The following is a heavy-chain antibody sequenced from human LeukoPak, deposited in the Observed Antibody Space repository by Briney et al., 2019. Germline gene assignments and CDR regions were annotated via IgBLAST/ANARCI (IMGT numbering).Heavy chain of an antibody. CDR1: GFTVSSNY. D-gene: IGHD6-13*01. J-gene: IGHJ3*02. CDR2: IYSGGST. Sequence: GGSLRLSCAASGFTVSSNYMSWVRQAPGKGLEWVSVIYSGGSTYYADSVKGRFTISRDNSKNTLYLQMNSLRAEDTAVYYCAKFTSIAAAGDDAFDIWGQGTMVTVSS. CDR3: AKFTSIAAAGDDAFDI. V-gene: IGHV3-53*01.